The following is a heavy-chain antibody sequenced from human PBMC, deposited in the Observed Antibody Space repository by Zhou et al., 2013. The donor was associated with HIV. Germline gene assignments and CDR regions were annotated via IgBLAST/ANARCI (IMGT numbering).Heavy chain of an antibody. CDR1: GGTFNNFA. CDR2: IIPIFGTT. J-gene: IGHJ6*02. CDR3: ARGNYGSRSYSPYYYYTLDV. V-gene: IGHV1-69*05. Sequence: QVQLVQSGAEVKKPGSSVKVSCEASGGTFNNFAINWVRQAPGQGLEWMGGIIPIFGTTNYAQRFQERVTITTDESTSTVYMELSSLRSEDTAVYYCARGNYGSRSYSPYYYYTLDVWGQGTTVTVSS. D-gene: IGHD3-10*01.